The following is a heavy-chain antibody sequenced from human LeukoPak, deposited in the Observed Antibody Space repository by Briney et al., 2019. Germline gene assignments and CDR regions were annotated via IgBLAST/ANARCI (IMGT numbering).Heavy chain of an antibody. CDR3: ARVSWGSDTFDI. CDR1: GGSISSDGYS. D-gene: IGHD3-16*01. CDR2: IYHGGST. V-gene: IGHV4-30-2*01. Sequence: SETLSLTCDVSGGSISSDGYSWSWIRQPPGKGLEWIGYIYHGGSTDYNPSLRSRVTISIDRSKNQFSLNLSSVTAADTAVYYCARVSWGSDTFDIWGQGTLVTVSS. J-gene: IGHJ3*02.